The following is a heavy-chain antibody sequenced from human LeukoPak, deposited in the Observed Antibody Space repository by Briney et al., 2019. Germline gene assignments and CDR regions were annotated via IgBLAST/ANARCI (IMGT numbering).Heavy chain of an antibody. CDR1: GFTFSNYA. D-gene: IGHD4-23*01. J-gene: IGHJ4*02. Sequence: GRSLRLSCAASGFTFSNYAMHWVRQAPGKGLEWVAIISFDGSNKYYSESVKGRFTISRDQSKNMLYVEMNSLRVEDTAVYYCARDSGRIGGYGGDYWGQGTLVTVSS. CDR3: ARDSGRIGGYGGDY. CDR2: ISFDGSNK. V-gene: IGHV3-30-3*01.